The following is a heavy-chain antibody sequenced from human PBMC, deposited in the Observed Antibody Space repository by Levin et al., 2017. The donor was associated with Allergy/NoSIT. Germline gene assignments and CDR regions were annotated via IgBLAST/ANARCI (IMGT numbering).Heavy chain of an antibody. V-gene: IGHV1-46*01. CDR1: GYTFTNYY. D-gene: IGHD3-10*01. Sequence: PQASVKVSCKASGYTFTNYYMHWVRQAPGQGLEWMGIINPSGGSIRYTQKFQGRVTMTRDTSTSTVYMELSSLRSEDTAVYYCARDRYYGSGSHYNVHYNYYYMDVWGKGTTVTVSS. J-gene: IGHJ6*03. CDR3: ARDRYYGSGSHYNVHYNYYYMDV. CDR2: INPSGGSI.